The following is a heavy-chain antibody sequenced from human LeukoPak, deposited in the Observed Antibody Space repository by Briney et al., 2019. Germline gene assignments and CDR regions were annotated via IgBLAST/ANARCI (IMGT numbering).Heavy chain of an antibody. CDR2: IYSGGST. J-gene: IGHJ4*02. D-gene: IGHD3-3*01. CDR3: VKGSYDFWSGYYDY. Sequence: GGSLRLSCAASGFGVSNNYMSWVRQPPGKGLEWVSVIYSGGSTFYADSVKGRFTISRDNSKNTLYRQMSSLRAEDTAVYYCVKGSYDFWSGYYDYWGQGTLATVSS. V-gene: IGHV3-66*01. CDR1: GFGVSNNY.